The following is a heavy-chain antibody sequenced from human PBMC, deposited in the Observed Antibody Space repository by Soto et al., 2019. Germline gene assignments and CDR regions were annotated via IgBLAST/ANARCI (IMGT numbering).Heavy chain of an antibody. CDR3: ARESEDLTSNFDY. CDR2: ISSTTNYI. V-gene: IGHV3-21*01. CDR1: GFTFTRYS. Sequence: GGSLRLSCAASGFTFTRYSMNWVRQAPGKGLEWVSSISSTTNYIYYADSMKGRLTVSRDNAKNPVYLEMNSLSAEDTAVYYCARESEDLTSNFDYWGQGTLVTVPS. J-gene: IGHJ4*02.